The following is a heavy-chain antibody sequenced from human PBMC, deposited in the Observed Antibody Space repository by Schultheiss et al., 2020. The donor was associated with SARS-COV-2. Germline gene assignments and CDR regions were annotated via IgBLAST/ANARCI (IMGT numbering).Heavy chain of an antibody. CDR1: GGSFSGYY. J-gene: IGHJ4*02. CDR3: ARDWRGEYYFDS. CDR2: IYHSGST. Sequence: SETLSLTCAVYGGSFSGYYWSWIRQPPGKGLEWIGSIYHSGSTNYNPSLKSRVTMSVDTSKNQFSLKLSSVTAADTAVYYCARDWRGEYYFDSWGQGTLVTVSS. V-gene: IGHV4-34*01. D-gene: IGHD3-10*01.